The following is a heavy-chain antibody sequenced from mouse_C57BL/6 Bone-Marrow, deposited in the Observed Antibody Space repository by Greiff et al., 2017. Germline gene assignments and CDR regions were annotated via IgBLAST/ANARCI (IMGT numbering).Heavy chain of an antibody. CDR1: GYTFTSYW. CDR3: ASYYYGSSSFDV. J-gene: IGHJ1*03. D-gene: IGHD1-1*01. V-gene: IGHV1-55*01. CDR2: IYPGSGST. Sequence: QVQLQQPGAELVKPRASVKMSCKASGYTFTSYWITWVKQRPGQGLEWIGDIYPGSGSTNYNEKFKSKATLTVDTSSSTAYIQLSSLTSEDSAVYYCASYYYGSSSFDVWGTGTTVTVSS.